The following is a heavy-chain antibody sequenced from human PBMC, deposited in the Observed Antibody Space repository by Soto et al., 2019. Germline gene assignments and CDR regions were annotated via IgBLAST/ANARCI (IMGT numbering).Heavy chain of an antibody. D-gene: IGHD3-10*01. CDR3: AKVRADYYYGSGPFDY. V-gene: IGHV3-30*18. CDR1: GFTFSSYG. J-gene: IGHJ4*02. Sequence: QVQLVASGGGVVQPGRSLRLSCAASGFTFSSYGMHWVRQAPGKWLEWVALISSDGSNKYYADSVKGRFTISRDNSKNTLYLQMNTLRAEDTAVYYCAKVRADYYYGSGPFDYWGQGTLVTVSS. CDR2: ISSDGSNK.